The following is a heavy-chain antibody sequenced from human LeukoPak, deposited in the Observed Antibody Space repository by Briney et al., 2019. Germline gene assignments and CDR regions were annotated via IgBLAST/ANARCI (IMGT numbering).Heavy chain of an antibody. CDR3: ARDSDGSGSYYFDY. D-gene: IGHD3-10*01. CDR1: GGTFSSYN. V-gene: IGHV1-69*13. Sequence: ASVKVSCKASGGTFSSYNFIWVRQAPGQGLEWMGGIIPIFGTANYAQKFQGRVTITADESTSTAYMELSSLRSEDTAVYYCARDSDGSGSYYFDYWGQGTLVTVSS. CDR2: IIPIFGTA. J-gene: IGHJ4*02.